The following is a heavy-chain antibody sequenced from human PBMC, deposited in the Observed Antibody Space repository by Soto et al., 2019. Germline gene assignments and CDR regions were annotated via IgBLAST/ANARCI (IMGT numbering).Heavy chain of an antibody. CDR2: IYYSETT. CDR3: ARYPGYDYGTSDY. V-gene: IGHV4-39*01. J-gene: IGHJ4*02. D-gene: IGHD5-18*01. Sequence: QLQLQESGPGLVKPSETLSLTCTVSGGSISSGSYYWGWIRQSPGKGLEWIGSIYYSETTYYNPSLNSRATISVDTSKNQCAQKLSSVTAADTAVYYCARYPGYDYGTSDYWGQGALVTVSS. CDR1: GGSISSGSYY.